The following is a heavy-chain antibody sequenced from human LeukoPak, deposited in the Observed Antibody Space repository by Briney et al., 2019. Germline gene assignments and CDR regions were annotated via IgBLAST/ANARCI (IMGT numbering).Heavy chain of an antibody. V-gene: IGHV3-23*03. Sequence: GGSLRLSCAASGFTFSIYAMSWVRQAPGKGLEWVSLIYSGGSTYYADSVKGRFTISRDNSKNTLYLQMNSLRAEDAAVYYCAILDSSGWYCFDYWGQGTLVTVSS. CDR3: AILDSSGWYCFDY. D-gene: IGHD6-19*01. J-gene: IGHJ4*02. CDR1: GFTFSIYA. CDR2: IYSGGST.